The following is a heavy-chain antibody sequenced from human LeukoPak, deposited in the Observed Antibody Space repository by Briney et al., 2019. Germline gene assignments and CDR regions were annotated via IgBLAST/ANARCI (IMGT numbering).Heavy chain of an antibody. V-gene: IGHV4-59*01. Sequence: SETLSLTCSVSGDSIDSYYWSWIRQPPGKGLEWIGYIHYSGSTSYNPSVRSRVTISVDTSKNQFSLRLSSVTAADTAVYYCARGYDYVWGSHRALGYWGQGTLVTVSS. J-gene: IGHJ4*02. CDR1: GDSIDSYY. CDR3: ARGYDYVWGSHRALGY. CDR2: IHYSGST. D-gene: IGHD3-16*02.